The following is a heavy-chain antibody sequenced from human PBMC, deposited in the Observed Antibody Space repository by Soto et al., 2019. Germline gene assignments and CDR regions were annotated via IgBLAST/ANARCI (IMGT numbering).Heavy chain of an antibody. CDR3: ARKYCSGGSCYSLFGPQGGGYYYYGMDV. D-gene: IGHD2-15*01. Sequence: SVKVSCKASGGTFSSYAISWVRQAPGQGLEWMGGIIPIFGTANYAQKFQGRVTITADESTSTAYMELSSLRSEDTAVYYCARKYCSGGSCYSLFGPQGGGYYYYGMDVWGQGTTVTVSS. V-gene: IGHV1-69*13. CDR1: GGTFSSYA. J-gene: IGHJ6*02. CDR2: IIPIFGTA.